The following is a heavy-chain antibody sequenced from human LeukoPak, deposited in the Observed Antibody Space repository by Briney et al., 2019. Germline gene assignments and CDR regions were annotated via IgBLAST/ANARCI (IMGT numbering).Heavy chain of an antibody. Sequence: ASVKVSCKASGYTFTAYYIHWVRQAPGQGLEWMGIINPSGGSTTYAQKFQGRVTMTRDTSTNIVYMELSSLRSEDTAVYYCARVSPRESGQAGIFFDYWGQGTLVTVSS. CDR3: ARVSPRESGQAGIFFDY. J-gene: IGHJ4*02. V-gene: IGHV1-46*01. CDR2: INPSGGST. CDR1: GYTFTAYY. D-gene: IGHD3-3*01.